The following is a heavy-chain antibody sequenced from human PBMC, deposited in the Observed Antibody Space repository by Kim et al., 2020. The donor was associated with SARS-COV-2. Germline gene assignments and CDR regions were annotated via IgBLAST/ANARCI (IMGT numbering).Heavy chain of an antibody. Sequence: SVKVSCKASGGTFSSYTISWVRQAPGQGLEWMGRIIPILGIANYAQKFQGRVTITADKSTSTAYMELSSLRSEDTAVYYCARARPGGYGDYDYWGQGTLVTVSS. D-gene: IGHD3-10*01. CDR2: IIPILGIA. CDR1: GGTFSSYT. CDR3: ARARPGGYGDYDY. V-gene: IGHV1-69*02. J-gene: IGHJ4*02.